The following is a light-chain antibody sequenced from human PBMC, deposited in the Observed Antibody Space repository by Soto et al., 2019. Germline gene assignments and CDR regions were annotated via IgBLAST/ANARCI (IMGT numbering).Light chain of an antibody. CDR3: QQYGRSPRT. Sequence: EIVMTQSPATLSLSPGERATLSCRASQSVNSNYLAWYQQKPGQAPRLLIYGASSRATGIPDRFSGSGSGTDFILTISRLEPDDFAVYYCQQYGRSPRTFGQGTKVDI. V-gene: IGKV3-20*01. CDR1: QSVNSNY. J-gene: IGKJ1*01. CDR2: GAS.